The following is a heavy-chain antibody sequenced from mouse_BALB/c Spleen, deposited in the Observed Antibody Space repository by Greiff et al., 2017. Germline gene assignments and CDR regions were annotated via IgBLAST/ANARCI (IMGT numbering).Heavy chain of an antibody. CDR1: GFTFTDYY. CDR3: ARDKALYGNYFDY. D-gene: IGHD2-1*01. CDR2: IRNKANGYTT. J-gene: IGHJ2*01. V-gene: IGHV7-3*02. Sequence: EVNVVESGGGLVQPGGSLRLSCATSGFTFTDYYMSWVRQPPGKALEWLGFIRNKANGYTTEYSASVKGRFTISRDNSQSILYLQMNTLRAEDSATYYCARDKALYGNYFDYWGQGTTLTVSS.